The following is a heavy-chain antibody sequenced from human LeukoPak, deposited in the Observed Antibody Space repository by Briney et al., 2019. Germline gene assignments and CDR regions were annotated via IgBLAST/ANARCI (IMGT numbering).Heavy chain of an antibody. CDR1: GFTFGDYA. CDR2: IRSKAYGGPT. V-gene: IGHV3-49*03. D-gene: IGHD5-24*01. Sequence: GGSLRLSCTASGFTFGDYAMSWFRQAPGKGLEWVGFIRSKAYGGPTEYAASVKGRFTISRDDSKGIAYLQMNSLKTEDTAVYYCTRAGGDGYNWVFDYWGQGTLVTVSS. J-gene: IGHJ4*02. CDR3: TRAGGDGYNWVFDY.